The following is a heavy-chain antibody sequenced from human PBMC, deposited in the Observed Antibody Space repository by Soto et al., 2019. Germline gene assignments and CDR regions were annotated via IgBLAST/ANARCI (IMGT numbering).Heavy chain of an antibody. CDR2: INHSGST. D-gene: IGHD3-10*01. CDR3: ARGISLRITMVRGVINPGNWFDP. V-gene: IGHV4-34*01. Sequence: PSETLSLTCAVYGGSFSGYYWSWIRQPPGKGLEWIGEINHSGSTNYNPSLKGRVTISVDTSKNQFSLKLSSVTAADTAVYYCARGISLRITMVRGVINPGNWFDPWGQGTLVTVSS. J-gene: IGHJ5*02. CDR1: GGSFSGYY.